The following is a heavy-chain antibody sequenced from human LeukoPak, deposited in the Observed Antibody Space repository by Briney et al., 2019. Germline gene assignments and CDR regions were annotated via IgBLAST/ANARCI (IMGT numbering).Heavy chain of an antibody. CDR1: GXTFSHYA. V-gene: IGHV3-30-3*01. Sequence: GGSLRLSCAASGXTFSHYAMHWVRQAPGKGLESVAVISYDGSNKYYADSVKGRLTISRDNSKNTLYLQMNSLRTEDTAVYYCARDRSSYEYYFDYWGQGTLVTVSS. CDR2: ISYDGSNK. J-gene: IGHJ4*02. CDR3: ARDRSSYEYYFDY. D-gene: IGHD5-12*01.